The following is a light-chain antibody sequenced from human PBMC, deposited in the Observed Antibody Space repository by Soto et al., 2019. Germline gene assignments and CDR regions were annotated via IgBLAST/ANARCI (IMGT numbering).Light chain of an antibody. Sequence: DIQMTQSPSSLSASVGDRVTITCRASQSISSFLTWYQQKAGKAPKLLIYAASILQSGVPSRFSGSGSGTDFTLTISSLQPEDFASYYCQQSFSSPPTFGQGTKVEIK. V-gene: IGKV1-39*01. CDR2: AAS. CDR1: QSISSF. CDR3: QQSFSSPPT. J-gene: IGKJ1*01.